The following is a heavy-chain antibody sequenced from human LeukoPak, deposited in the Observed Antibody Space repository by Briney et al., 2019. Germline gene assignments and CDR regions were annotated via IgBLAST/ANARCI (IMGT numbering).Heavy chain of an antibody. CDR2: IWYDGSNK. J-gene: IGHJ4*02. Sequence: GGPLRLSCAASGFTFSSYGMHRVRQAPGKGLEWVAVIWYDGSNKYYADSVKGRFTISRDNSKNTLYLQMNSLRAEDTAVYYCASGSSIFGVVPLDYWGQGTLVTVSS. D-gene: IGHD3-3*01. V-gene: IGHV3-33*01. CDR3: ASGSSIFGVVPLDY. CDR1: GFTFSSYG.